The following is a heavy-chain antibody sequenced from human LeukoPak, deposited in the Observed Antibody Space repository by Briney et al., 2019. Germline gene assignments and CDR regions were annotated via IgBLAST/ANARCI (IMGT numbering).Heavy chain of an antibody. CDR3: ARDRGYGSGSSQNWFDP. J-gene: IGHJ5*02. CDR1: GFTFSSYT. CDR2: IGSNSDYI. D-gene: IGHD3-10*01. Sequence: PGGSLRLSCVASGFTFSSYTMIWVRQAPGKGLEWVSSIGSNSDYIYYADSVKGRFTISRDNAKNSLFLQTNSLTADDTAVYYCARDRGYGSGSSQNWFDPWGQGTLVTVSS. V-gene: IGHV3-21*01.